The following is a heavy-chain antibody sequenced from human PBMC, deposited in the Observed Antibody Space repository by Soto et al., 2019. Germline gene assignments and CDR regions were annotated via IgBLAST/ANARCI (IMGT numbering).Heavy chain of an antibody. J-gene: IGHJ6*02. CDR1: GFTFSDYV. V-gene: IGHV3-23*01. D-gene: IGHD6-19*01. CDR3: AKSTRSSSTTQFGMDG. CDR2: VSVRGDRT. Sequence: GGSLRLSCAAAGFTFSDYVINWVRRAPGKGLEWVSTVSVRGDRTYYADSVKGRFTISRDNSKNTLYLQMNSLRAEDTAVYYCAKSTRSSSTTQFGMDGWGQGTTVTVSS.